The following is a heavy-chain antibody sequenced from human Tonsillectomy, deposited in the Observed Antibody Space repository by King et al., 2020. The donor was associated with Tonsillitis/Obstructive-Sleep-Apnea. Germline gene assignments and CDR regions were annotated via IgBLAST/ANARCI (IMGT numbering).Heavy chain of an antibody. CDR3: ARRGVVAATPGKY. D-gene: IGHD2-15*01. Sequence: QLVQSGAEVKKPGASVKVSCKASGYTFTSYAIHWVRQAPGQRLEWMGWINADNGNTEYSQKFQGRVTFTRDTAASTAYMELSSLRSEDTAVYYCARRGVVAATPGKYWGQGSLVTVSS. J-gene: IGHJ4*02. V-gene: IGHV1-3*01. CDR1: GYTFTSYA. CDR2: INADNGNT.